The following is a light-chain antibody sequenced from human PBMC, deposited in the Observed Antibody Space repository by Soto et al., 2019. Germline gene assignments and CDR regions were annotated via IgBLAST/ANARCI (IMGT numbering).Light chain of an antibody. J-gene: IGKJ3*01. Sequence: DIVMTQSPDSLAVSLGERATINCKSSQSVLFSSNNKNYLAWYQQKPGQPPKLLTHWASTRESGVPDRFSGSGSGTDFTLTISSPQAEDVAVYYCQQYYSGPFTFGPGTKVEIK. V-gene: IGKV4-1*01. CDR3: QQYYSGPFT. CDR1: QSVLFSSNNKNY. CDR2: WAS.